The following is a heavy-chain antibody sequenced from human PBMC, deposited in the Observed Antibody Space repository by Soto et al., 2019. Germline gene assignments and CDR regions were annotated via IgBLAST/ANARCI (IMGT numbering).Heavy chain of an antibody. CDR2: ISYDGRNK. J-gene: IGHJ4*01. Sequence: GGSLRLSCEVSGVTFNYFGFHWVRQTPGKGLEWVSSISYDGRNKNYADSVKGRFTISRDNTKKTLYLQMNRLRAADTAVYYCAKTVTFFDDYHNTGFSSEDYWGQGTLVTVSS. D-gene: IGHD3-22*01. CDR1: GVTFNYFG. V-gene: IGHV3-30*18. CDR3: AKTVTFFDDYHNTGFSSEDY.